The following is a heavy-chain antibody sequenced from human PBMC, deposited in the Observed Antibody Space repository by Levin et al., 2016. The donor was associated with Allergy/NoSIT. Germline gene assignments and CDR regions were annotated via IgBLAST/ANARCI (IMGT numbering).Heavy chain of an antibody. CDR2: ISSSGST. CDR3: AKSPRGSSSTFDC. D-gene: IGHD6-19*01. CDR1: GGSISSGAYY. V-gene: IGHV4-31*03. J-gene: IGHJ4*02. Sequence: SETLSLTCIVSGGSISSGAYYWTWIRQRPGKGLEWIGYISSSGSTWYNPSLKSRVTISLDTSKNQFSLDLSSVTVADTAVYYCAKSPRGSSSTFDCWGQGTLVTVSS.